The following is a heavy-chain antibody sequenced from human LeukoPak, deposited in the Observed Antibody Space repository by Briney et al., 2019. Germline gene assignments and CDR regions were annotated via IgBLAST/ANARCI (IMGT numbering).Heavy chain of an antibody. J-gene: IGHJ4*02. D-gene: IGHD4-11*01. CDR2: IYHSGST. V-gene: IGHV4-38-2*02. CDR1: DYSISSSYY. CDR3: ARTYTNYPNRPFDY. Sequence: PSETLSLTCSVSDYSISSSYYWDWNRQPPGKGLEWIGNIYHSGSTYYNPSLTGRVTISVDTSKNQFSLKLSSVTAADTAVYYCARTYTNYPNRPFDYWGQGTLVTVSS.